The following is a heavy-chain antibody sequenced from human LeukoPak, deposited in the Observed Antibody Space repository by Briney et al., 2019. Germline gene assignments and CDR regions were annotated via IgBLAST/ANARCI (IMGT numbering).Heavy chain of an antibody. CDR2: IYHSGST. CDR3: ARATGGNSEYYYYMDV. CDR1: GYSISSGYY. J-gene: IGHJ6*03. Sequence: SETLSLTCTVSGYSISSGYYWGWIRQPPGKGLEWIGCIYHSGSTYYNPSLKSRVTISVDTSKNQFSLKLSSVTAADTAVYYCARATGGNSEYYYYMDVWGKGTTVTVSS. D-gene: IGHD4-23*01. V-gene: IGHV4-38-2*02.